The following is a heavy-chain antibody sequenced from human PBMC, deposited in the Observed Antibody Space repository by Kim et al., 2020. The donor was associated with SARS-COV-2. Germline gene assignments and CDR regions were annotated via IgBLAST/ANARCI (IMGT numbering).Heavy chain of an antibody. CDR3: ARGVTTVDY. V-gene: IGHV4-59*09. Sequence: GSTNYNPSLNSRVTISVDTSKNQFSLKLSSVTAADTAVYYCARGVTTVDYWGQGTLVTVSS. J-gene: IGHJ4*02. D-gene: IGHD4-17*01. CDR2: GST.